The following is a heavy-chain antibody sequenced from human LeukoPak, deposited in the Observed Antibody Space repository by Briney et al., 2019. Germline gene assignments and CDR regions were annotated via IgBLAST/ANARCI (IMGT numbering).Heavy chain of an antibody. J-gene: IGHJ4*02. CDR2: INPNSGGT. CDR3: AREIMGTTNEKLDY. Sequence: GASVKVSCKASGYTFTGYYIHWVRQAPGQGLEWMAWINPNSGGTNYAQRFQGRVTMTRDTSITTTYMELSRLRSDDTAVYFCAREIMGTTNEKLDYWGQGTLVTVSS. CDR1: GYTFTGYY. V-gene: IGHV1-2*02. D-gene: IGHD1-14*01.